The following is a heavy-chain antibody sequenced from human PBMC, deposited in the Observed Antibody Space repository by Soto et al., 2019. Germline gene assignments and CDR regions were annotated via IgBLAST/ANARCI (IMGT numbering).Heavy chain of an antibody. CDR2: IYYSGST. Sequence: SETLSLTCTVSGGSISSSSYYWGWIRQPPGKGLEWIGSIYYSGSTYYNPSLRSRVTISVDTSMNQFSMTLTSVTAADTAVYYCARDPARGGGSYLGYFDYWGQGTPVTVS. D-gene: IGHD1-26*01. CDR1: GGSISSSSYY. V-gene: IGHV4-39*07. J-gene: IGHJ4*02. CDR3: ARDPARGGGSYLGYFDY.